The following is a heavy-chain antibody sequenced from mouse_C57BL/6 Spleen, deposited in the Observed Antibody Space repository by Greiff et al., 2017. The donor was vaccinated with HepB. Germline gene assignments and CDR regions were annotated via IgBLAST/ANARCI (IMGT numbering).Heavy chain of an antibody. Sequence: VQLQQSGAELVKPGASVKLSCTASGFNIKDYYMHWVKQRTEQGLEWIGRIDLEDGETKYAPKFPGKATITADTSSNTAYLQLSSLTSEDTAVYYGARGGYYGSSSYFDYWGQGTTLTVSS. J-gene: IGHJ2*01. CDR3: ARGGYYGSSSYFDY. V-gene: IGHV14-2*01. D-gene: IGHD1-1*01. CDR2: IDLEDGET. CDR1: GFNIKDYY.